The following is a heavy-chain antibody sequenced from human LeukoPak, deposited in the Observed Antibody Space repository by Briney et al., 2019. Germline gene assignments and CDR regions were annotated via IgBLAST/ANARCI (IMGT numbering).Heavy chain of an antibody. J-gene: IGHJ4*02. CDR1: GFTFSSHS. CDR3: AREYSSGWYGD. V-gene: IGHV3-21*01. D-gene: IGHD6-19*01. Sequence: KPGGSLRLSCAASGFTFSSHSMNWVRQAPGKGLEWVSSISSSSYIYYADSVKGRFTISRDNAKNSLYLQMNSLRAEDTAVYYCAREYSSGWYGDWGPGTLVTVSS. CDR2: ISSSSYI.